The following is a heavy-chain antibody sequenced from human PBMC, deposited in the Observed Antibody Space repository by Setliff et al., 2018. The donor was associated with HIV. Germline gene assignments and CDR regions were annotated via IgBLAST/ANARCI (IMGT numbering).Heavy chain of an antibody. D-gene: IGHD2-15*01. J-gene: IGHJ1*01. CDR1: GYTFTGYY. CDR2: INPKSGDT. V-gene: IGHV1-2*02. CDR3: ARDPGYCSGGRCYGAYFQH. Sequence: ASVKVSCKASGYTFTGYYIDWVRQAPGQGLEWMGWINPKSGDTNYVQKFQGRVTMTRDTSISTAYMELTRLRSDDMAVYYCARDPGYCSGGRCYGAYFQHWGQGTLVTVSS.